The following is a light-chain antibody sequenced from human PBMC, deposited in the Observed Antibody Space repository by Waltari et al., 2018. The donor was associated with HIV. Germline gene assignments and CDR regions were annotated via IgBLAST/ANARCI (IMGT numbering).Light chain of an antibody. CDR1: SSNIGAGYD. CDR3: QSYDSDLSSWF. J-gene: IGLJ2*01. Sequence: QSVLTQSPSVSGAPGQRVTISCTGSSSNIGAGYDVLWYQQLPGTAPKLLIYGNRNRPSGVPDRFSASKSGASASRAITGLRAEDEATYYCQSYDSDLSSWFFGGGTKLTVL. V-gene: IGLV1-40*01. CDR2: GNR.